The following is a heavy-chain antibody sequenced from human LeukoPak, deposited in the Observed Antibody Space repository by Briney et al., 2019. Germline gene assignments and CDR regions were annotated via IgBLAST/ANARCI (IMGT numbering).Heavy chain of an antibody. CDR1: GFTFSSYW. CDR3: AKWPPGVVVPAAIDY. Sequence: GGSLRLSCAASGFTFSSYWMSWVRQAPGKGLEWAAIIKQDGSEKYYVDSVKGRFTVSRDNSKNTLYLQMNSLRAEDTAVYYCAKWPPGVVVPAAIDYWGQGTLVTVSS. CDR2: IKQDGSEK. D-gene: IGHD2-2*01. V-gene: IGHV3-7*03. J-gene: IGHJ4*02.